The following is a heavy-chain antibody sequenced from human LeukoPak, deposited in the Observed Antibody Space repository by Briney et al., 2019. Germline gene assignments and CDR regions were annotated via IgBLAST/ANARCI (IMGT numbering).Heavy chain of an antibody. Sequence: ASVKVSCKASGYTFTSYGISWVRQAPGQGLEWMGWISAYNGNTNYAQKFQGRVTMTRDTSTSTVYMELSSLRSEDTAVYYCARTSPGVSIFGVVITPRRYFDYWGQGTLVTVSS. CDR3: ARTSPGVSIFGVVITPRRYFDY. CDR2: ISAYNGNT. CDR1: GYTFTSYG. V-gene: IGHV1-18*01. J-gene: IGHJ4*02. D-gene: IGHD3-3*01.